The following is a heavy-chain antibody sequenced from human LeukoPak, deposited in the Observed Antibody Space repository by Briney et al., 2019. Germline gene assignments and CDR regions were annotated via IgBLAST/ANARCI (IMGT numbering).Heavy chain of an antibody. CDR3: ARLTSSHSRFSAFDI. CDR2: IYYSGST. D-gene: IGHD2-15*01. Sequence: SETLSLTCTVSGGSISSSSYSWGWIRQPPGKGLEWIGSIYYSGSTYYNPSLKSRVTISVDTSKNQFSLKLSSVTAADTAVYYCARLTSSHSRFSAFDIWGQGTMVTVSS. V-gene: IGHV4-39*01. CDR1: GGSISSSSYS. J-gene: IGHJ3*02.